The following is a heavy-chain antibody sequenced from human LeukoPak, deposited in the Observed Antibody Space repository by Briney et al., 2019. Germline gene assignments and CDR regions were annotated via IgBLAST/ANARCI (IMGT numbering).Heavy chain of an antibody. CDR1: GGSISSSSYY. J-gene: IGHJ6*03. D-gene: IGHD3-3*01. CDR2: IYYSGST. Sequence: PSETLSLTCTVSGGSISSSSYYWGWIRQPPGKGLEWIGSIYYSGSTNYNPSLKSRVTISVDTSKNQFSLKLSSVTAADTAVYYCARSYYDFWSGYPRGNYYYYYMDVWGKGTTVTVSS. CDR3: ARSYYDFWSGYPRGNYYYYYMDV. V-gene: IGHV4-39*07.